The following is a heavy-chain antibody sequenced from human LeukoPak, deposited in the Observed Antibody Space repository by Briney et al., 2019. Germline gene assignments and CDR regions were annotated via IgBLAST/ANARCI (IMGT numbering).Heavy chain of an antibody. D-gene: IGHD6-13*01. CDR1: GGSISSYY. J-gene: IGHJ6*03. CDR3: ASGPPYSSSLYYYYMDV. V-gene: IGHV4-59*08. CDR2: IYYSGST. Sequence: KPSETLSLTCTVSGGSISSYYWTWIRQPPGKGLEWIGYIYYSGSTNYNPSLKSRVTISVDTSKNQFSLKLSSVTAADTAVYYCASGPPYSSSLYYYYMDVWGKGTTVTVSS.